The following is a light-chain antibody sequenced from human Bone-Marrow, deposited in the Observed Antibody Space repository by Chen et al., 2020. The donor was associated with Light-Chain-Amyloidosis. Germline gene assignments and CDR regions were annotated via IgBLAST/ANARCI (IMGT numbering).Light chain of an antibody. CDR3: QQHSQWPIT. J-gene: IGKJ5*01. CDR1: QSINKN. V-gene: IGKV3D-15*01. Sequence: EIGITQSPVTPSVSSGERVTLSCRASQSINKNYLAWYQQKPGQPPRLLIYSISNRAAGIPDRFSGSGYGTEFTLTISSLQSEDSAIYYCQQHSQWPITFGQGTRLDIK. CDR2: SIS.